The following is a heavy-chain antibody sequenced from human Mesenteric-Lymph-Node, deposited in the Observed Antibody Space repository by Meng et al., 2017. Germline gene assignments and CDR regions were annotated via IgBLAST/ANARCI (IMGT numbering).Heavy chain of an antibody. Sequence: GESLKISCAASGFTFNSYTMSWVRQSPGKGLAWVSTISGSGVSIYYPDSVKGRFTISRDNSKNTLYLQINNLRAEDTAVYYCAKDLATLADWGQGTLVTVSS. CDR2: ISGSGVSI. D-gene: IGHD5-12*01. V-gene: IGHV3-23*01. J-gene: IGHJ4*02. CDR3: AKDLATLAD. CDR1: GFTFNSYT.